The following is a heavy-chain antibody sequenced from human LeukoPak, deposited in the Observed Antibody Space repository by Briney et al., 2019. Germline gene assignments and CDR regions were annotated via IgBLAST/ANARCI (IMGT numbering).Heavy chain of an antibody. V-gene: IGHV1-69*13. J-gene: IGHJ6*02. CDR2: IIPIFGTA. CDR1: GGTFSSYA. D-gene: IGHD1-26*01. CDR3: AREETFSGSYHLYYYYGMDV. Sequence: GASVKVSCKASGGTFSSYAISWVRQAPGQGLEWMGGIIPIFGTANYAQKFQGRVTITADESTSTAYMELSSLRSEDTAVYYCAREETFSGSYHLYYYYGMDVWGQGTTVTVSS.